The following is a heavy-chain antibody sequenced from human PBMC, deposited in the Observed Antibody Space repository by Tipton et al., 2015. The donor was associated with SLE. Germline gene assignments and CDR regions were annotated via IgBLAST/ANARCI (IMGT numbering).Heavy chain of an antibody. V-gene: IGHV3-7*01. D-gene: IGHD5-24*01. J-gene: IGHJ4*02. CDR1: GFTFSTYW. Sequence: SLRLSCTASGFTFSTYWMSWVRQAPGKGLEWVANIKQDGSEKYYVDSVKGRFTISRDNAKNMLYLQMNSLRVEDTAVYYCARDLLDGYLDYWGQGTLVTVSS. CDR2: IKQDGSEK. CDR3: ARDLLDGYLDY.